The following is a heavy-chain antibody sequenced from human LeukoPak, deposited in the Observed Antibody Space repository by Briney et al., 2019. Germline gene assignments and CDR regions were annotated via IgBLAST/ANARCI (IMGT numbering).Heavy chain of an antibody. CDR3: ARGYSSSWYHYYYYMDV. CDR2: TYYRSKWYN. D-gene: IGHD6-13*01. V-gene: IGHV6-1*01. Sequence: SQTLSLTCAISGDSVSSNSAAWNWIRQPPSRGLEWLGRTYYRSKWYNDYAVSVKSRITINPDTSKNQFSLQLNSVTPEDTAVYYCARGYSSSWYHYYYYMDVWGKGTTVTVSS. J-gene: IGHJ6*03. CDR1: GDSVSSNSAA.